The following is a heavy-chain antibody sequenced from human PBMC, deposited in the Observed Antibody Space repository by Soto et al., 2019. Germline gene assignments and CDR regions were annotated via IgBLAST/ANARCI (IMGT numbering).Heavy chain of an antibody. CDR3: ARHETRLTGDGFDI. Sequence: DVQLLESGGGLVNPGGSLRLSCATSGFTFSSYSMDWVRQAPGKGLEWVSSINPTSRYVFYADSVRGRFTISRDYAENSLHLQMNGLRGEDTAVYYCARHETRLTGDGFDIWGRGTWVTVSS. CDR2: INPTSRYV. V-gene: IGHV3-21*01. CDR1: GFTFSSYS. J-gene: IGHJ3*02. D-gene: IGHD3-9*01.